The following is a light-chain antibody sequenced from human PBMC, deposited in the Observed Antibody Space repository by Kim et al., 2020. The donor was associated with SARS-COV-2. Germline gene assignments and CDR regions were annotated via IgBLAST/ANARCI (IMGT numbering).Light chain of an antibody. V-gene: IGKV1-5*03. CDR2: LAS. CDR1: ENIGTW. CDR3: QHYSRFPYT. Sequence: ASVGDRVTIPSRASENIGTWLAWYQQKPGRAPSLLIYLASTLESGVPSRFSGTGSGTEFSLSITSLQPDDFATYYCQHYSRFPYTFGQGTKVDIK. J-gene: IGKJ2*01.